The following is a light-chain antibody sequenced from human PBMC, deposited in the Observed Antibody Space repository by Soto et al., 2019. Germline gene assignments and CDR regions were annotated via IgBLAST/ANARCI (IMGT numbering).Light chain of an antibody. CDR1: QSVSSSY. CDR3: QQYGVSPTMYT. CDR2: DAS. J-gene: IGKJ2*01. V-gene: IGKV3-20*01. Sequence: EIVLTQSPGTLSLSPGERATLSCRASQSVSSSYLAWYQHQPGQAPRLLIYDASSRATGIPNRFSGSGSGTDFTLTISRLEPEDFAVYYCQQYGVSPTMYTFGQGTKLEIK.